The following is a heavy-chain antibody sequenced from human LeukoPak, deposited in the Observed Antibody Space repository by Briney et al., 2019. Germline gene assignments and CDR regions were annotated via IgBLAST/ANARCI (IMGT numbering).Heavy chain of an antibody. CDR2: INTDGSST. V-gene: IGHV3-74*01. Sequence: GGSLRLSCAASGFTFSSYSMNWVRQAPGKGLVGVSRINTDGSSTSYADSVKGRFTISRDNAKNTLYLQMNRLRADDTAVYYCARDIAAAEGAFDIWGQGTMVTVSS. J-gene: IGHJ3*02. CDR3: ARDIAAAEGAFDI. D-gene: IGHD6-13*01. CDR1: GFTFSSYS.